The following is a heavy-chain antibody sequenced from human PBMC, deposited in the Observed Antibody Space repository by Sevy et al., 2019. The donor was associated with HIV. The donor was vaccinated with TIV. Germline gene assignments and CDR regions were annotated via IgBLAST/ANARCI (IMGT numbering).Heavy chain of an antibody. V-gene: IGHV4-61*01. CDR3: ARESIAAAGTDY. Sequence: SETLSLTCTVSGGSVSSGSYYWSWIRQPPGKGLEWIGYIYYSGSTNYNPSLKSRVTISVDPSKNQFSLKLSSVTAADTAVYYCARESIAAAGTDYWGQGTLVTVSS. CDR1: GGSVSSGSYY. D-gene: IGHD6-13*01. J-gene: IGHJ4*02. CDR2: IYYSGST.